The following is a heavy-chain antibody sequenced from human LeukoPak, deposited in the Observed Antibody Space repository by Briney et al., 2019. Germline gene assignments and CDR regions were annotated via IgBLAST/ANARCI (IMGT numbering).Heavy chain of an antibody. CDR3: ARDLHNYYYYGMDV. J-gene: IGHJ6*02. CDR2: INPNSGGT. D-gene: IGHD4-11*01. CDR1: GYTXTXYY. V-gene: IGHV1-2*02. Sequence: RASVKVSCKASGYTXTXYYMHWVRQAPGXXXXXMGWINPNSGGTNYAQKFQGRVTMTRDTSISTAYMELSRLRSDDTAVYYCARDLHNYYYYGMDVWGQGTTVTVSS.